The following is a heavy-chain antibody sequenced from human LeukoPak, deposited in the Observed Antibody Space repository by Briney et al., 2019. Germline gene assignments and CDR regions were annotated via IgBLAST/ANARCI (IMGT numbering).Heavy chain of an antibody. CDR1: GGSISGYY. V-gene: IGHV4-59*08. CDR2: IYYSGST. J-gene: IGHJ4*02. D-gene: IGHD5-24*01. Sequence: SETLSLTCTVSGGSISGYYWSWIRQPPGKGLEWIGYIYYSGSTNYNPSLKSRVTISVDTSKNQFSLKLSSVTAADTAVYYCVRHYDYNYYFDYWGQGTLVTVSS. CDR3: VRHYDYNYYFDY.